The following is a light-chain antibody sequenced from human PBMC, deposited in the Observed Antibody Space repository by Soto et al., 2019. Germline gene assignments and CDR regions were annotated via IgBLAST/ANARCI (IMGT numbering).Light chain of an antibody. J-gene: IGKJ1*01. Sequence: DIQMTQSPSTLSASVGDRVTITFRASQSISSWLAWYQQKPGKAPKVLIYDASSLESGVPSRFSGSGSVTEFTLTISSLQPDDFATYYCLQYNNNPWTFGQGTKVDI. CDR1: QSISSW. V-gene: IGKV1-5*01. CDR3: LQYNNNPWT. CDR2: DAS.